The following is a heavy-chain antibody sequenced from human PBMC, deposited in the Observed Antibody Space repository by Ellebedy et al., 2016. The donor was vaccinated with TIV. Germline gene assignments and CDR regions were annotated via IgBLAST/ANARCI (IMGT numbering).Heavy chain of an antibody. CDR2: CINILKSHST. Sequence: GGSLRLSCAASGFTFSSYSMNWVRQAPGKGLEWVGRCINILKSHSTDYVASVKGRFAIARDDSKNSLYLQMNSLKTDETAVYYCVRWDRGNPGSWGQGTRVTVS. CDR3: VRWDRGNPGS. V-gene: IGHV3-72*01. D-gene: IGHD1-14*01. J-gene: IGHJ4*02. CDR1: GFTFSSYS.